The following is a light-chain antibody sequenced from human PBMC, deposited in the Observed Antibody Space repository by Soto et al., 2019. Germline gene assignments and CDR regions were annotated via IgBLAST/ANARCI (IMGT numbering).Light chain of an antibody. CDR3: QQYDTFPWT. J-gene: IGKJ1*01. CDR1: QPLNNN. V-gene: IGKV3-15*01. CDR2: GAS. Sequence: EIVMTQSPATLSVSPGDRATLSCRAGQPLNNNVAWYQHKPGQAPRLLIYGASTRATGISARFSGSGSGTEFTLTISSLQSDDFATYYCQQYDTFPWTFGQGTKVDIK.